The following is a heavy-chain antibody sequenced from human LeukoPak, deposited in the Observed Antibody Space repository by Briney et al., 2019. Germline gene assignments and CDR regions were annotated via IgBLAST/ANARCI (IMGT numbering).Heavy chain of an antibody. V-gene: IGHV4-4*07. CDR1: GVSISNYY. CDR2: IYTSGST. CDR3: ARDYYDSSGYYFHFDY. Sequence: PSETLSLTCTVSGVSISNYYWSWIRQPAGKGLEWIGRIYTSGSTNYNPSLRSRVTMSVDTSKNQFSLKLSSVTAADTAVYYCARDYYDSSGYYFHFDYWGQGTLVTVSS. J-gene: IGHJ4*02. D-gene: IGHD3-22*01.